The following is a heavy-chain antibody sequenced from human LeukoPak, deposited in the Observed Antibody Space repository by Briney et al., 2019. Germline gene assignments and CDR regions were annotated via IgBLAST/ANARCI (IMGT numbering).Heavy chain of an antibody. D-gene: IGHD4-17*01. CDR1: GFPFSSYA. CDR2: ISYDGSNK. J-gene: IGHJ6*02. V-gene: IGHV3-30-3*01. CDR3: ARQATGYGDAYGMDV. Sequence: GRSLRLSCAASGFPFSSYAMHWVRQAPGKGLEWVAVISYDGSNKYYADSVKGRFTISRDNSKNTLYLQMNSLRAEDTAVYYCARQATGYGDAYGMDVWGQGTTVTVSS.